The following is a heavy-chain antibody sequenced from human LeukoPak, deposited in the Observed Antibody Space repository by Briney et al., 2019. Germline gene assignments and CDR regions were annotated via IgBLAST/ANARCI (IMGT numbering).Heavy chain of an antibody. Sequence: PGGSLRLSCAASGFPFSGYSLHWVRQAPGKGLEWASSISSSAAYIAYADSVKGRFTISRDNAKDSLYLQMNNLRAEDTAVYYCARGGYIVKKTYGMDVWGQGTAVTVSS. J-gene: IGHJ6*02. D-gene: IGHD5/OR15-5a*01. V-gene: IGHV3-21*04. CDR2: ISSSAAYI. CDR3: ARGGYIVKKTYGMDV. CDR1: GFPFSGYS.